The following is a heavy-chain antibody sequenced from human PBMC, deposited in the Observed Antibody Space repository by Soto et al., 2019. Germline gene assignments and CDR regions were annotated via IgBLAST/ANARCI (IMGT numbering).Heavy chain of an antibody. CDR1: GFTFSSYG. CDR2: IWYDGSNK. V-gene: IGHV3-33*01. D-gene: IGHD3-16*01. Sequence: QVQLVESGGGVVQPGRSLRLSCAASGFTFSSYGMHWVRQAPGKGLEWVAVIWYDGSNKYYADSVKGRFTISRDNSKHELYLRLISLRAEDTAVYCCARGRGIGGLIFLDVWAQGPL. CDR3: ARGRGIGGLIFLDV. J-gene: IGHJ1*01.